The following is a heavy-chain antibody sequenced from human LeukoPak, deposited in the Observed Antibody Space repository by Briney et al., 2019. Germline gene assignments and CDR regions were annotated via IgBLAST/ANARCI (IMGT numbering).Heavy chain of an antibody. D-gene: IGHD2-21*02. CDR3: AAVPALAYCGGDCYRDY. Sequence: SVKVSCKASGFTFTSSAMQWVRQARGQRLEWIGWIVVGSGNTNYAQKFQERVTITRDMSTSTAYMELSSLRSEDTAVHYCAAVPALAYCGGDCYRDYWGQGTLVTVSS. J-gene: IGHJ4*02. V-gene: IGHV1-58*02. CDR2: IVVGSGNT. CDR1: GFTFTSSA.